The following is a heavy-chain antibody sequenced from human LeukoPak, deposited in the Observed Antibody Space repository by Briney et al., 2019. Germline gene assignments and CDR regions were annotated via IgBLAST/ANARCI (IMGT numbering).Heavy chain of an antibody. CDR3: ASLRERSYYARGFDY. Sequence: SETLSLTCAVYGGSFSGYYWSWIRQPPGKGLEWIGEINHSGSTNYNPSLKSRVTISADTSKNQFSLKLSSVTAADTAVYHCASLRERSYYARGFDYWGRGTLVTVSS. V-gene: IGHV4-34*01. CDR2: INHSGST. CDR1: GGSFSGYY. J-gene: IGHJ4*02. D-gene: IGHD1-26*01.